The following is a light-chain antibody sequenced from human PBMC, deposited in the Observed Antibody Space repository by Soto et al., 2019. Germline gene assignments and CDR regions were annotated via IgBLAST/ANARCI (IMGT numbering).Light chain of an antibody. V-gene: IGLV2-8*01. J-gene: IGLJ1*01. CDR2: DVH. CDR1: RDDVGGYNY. CDR3: NSYAGRNNFV. Sequence: QSVLTQPPSASGSPGQSITISCTGSRDDVGGYNYVSWYQQHPGKAPKLIIYDVHKRPSGVPDRFSGSKSDNTASLTVPGLQTEDEADYYCNSYAGRNNFVFGTGTKVTVL.